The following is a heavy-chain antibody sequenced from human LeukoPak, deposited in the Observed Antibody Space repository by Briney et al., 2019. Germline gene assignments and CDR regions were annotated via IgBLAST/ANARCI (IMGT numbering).Heavy chain of an antibody. CDR2: INPNSGGT. Sequence: GASVKVSCKASGYTFTAYYMHWVRQAPGQGLEWMGWINPNSGGTNYAQKLQGRVTMTRDTSITTVYMELSRLTSDDTAVYYCAREPVDTPMVTSFDYWGQGTLVTVSS. CDR1: GYTFTAYY. D-gene: IGHD5-18*01. V-gene: IGHV1-2*02. CDR3: AREPVDTPMVTSFDY. J-gene: IGHJ4*02.